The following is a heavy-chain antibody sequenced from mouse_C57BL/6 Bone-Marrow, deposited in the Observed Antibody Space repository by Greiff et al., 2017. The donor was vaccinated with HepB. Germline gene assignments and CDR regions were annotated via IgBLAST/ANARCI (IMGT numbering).Heavy chain of an antibody. CDR1: GYTFTSYW. CDR3: ARCDYYGSSPYYFDY. V-gene: IGHV1-55*01. D-gene: IGHD1-1*01. Sequence: QVQLQQPGAELVKPGASVKMSCKASGYTFTSYWITWVKQRPGQGLEWIGDIYPGSGNTYYNEKFKGKATLTADKSSSTAYMELRSLTSEDSAVYFCARCDYYGSSPYYFDYWGQGTTLTVSS. J-gene: IGHJ2*01. CDR2: IYPGSGNT.